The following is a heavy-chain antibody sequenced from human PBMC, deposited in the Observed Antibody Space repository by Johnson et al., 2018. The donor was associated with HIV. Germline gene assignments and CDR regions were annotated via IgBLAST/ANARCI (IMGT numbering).Heavy chain of an antibody. D-gene: IGHD1-7*01. Sequence: QVQLVESGGGVVRPGGSLRLSCVASGLTFDDYGMSWVRQVPGKGLEWVAVISYDGSNKYYADSVKGRFTISRDNSKNTLYLQMNSLRAEDTAVYYCATQGGTTSFDIWGQGTMVTVSS. V-gene: IGHV3-30*03. J-gene: IGHJ3*02. CDR2: ISYDGSNK. CDR1: GLTFDDYG. CDR3: ATQGGTTSFDI.